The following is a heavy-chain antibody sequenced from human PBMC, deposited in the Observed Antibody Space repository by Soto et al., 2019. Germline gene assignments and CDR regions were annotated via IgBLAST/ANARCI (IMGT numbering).Heavy chain of an antibody. J-gene: IGHJ6*02. Sequence: NPSETLSLTCAVYGGSFSGYYWSWIRQPPGKGLEWIGEINHSGSTNYNLSLKSRVTISVDTSKNQFSLKLNSVTAADTAVYYCVKGMDSLYNHYYYYGMDVWGQGTTVTVSS. CDR3: VKGMDSLYNHYYYYGMDV. CDR2: INHSGST. V-gene: IGHV4-34*01. CDR1: GGSFSGYY. D-gene: IGHD1-1*01.